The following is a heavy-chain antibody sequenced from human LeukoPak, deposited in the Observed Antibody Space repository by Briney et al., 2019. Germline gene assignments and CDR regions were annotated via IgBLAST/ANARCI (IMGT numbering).Heavy chain of an antibody. Sequence: PSETLSLTCTVSGGSISSSSYYWGWIRQPPGKGLEWIGSIYYSGSTYYNPSLKSRVTISVDTSKNQFSLKLSSVTAADTAVYYCALEVGSSGWYRWGQGTLVTVSS. CDR3: ALEVGSSGWYR. CDR2: IYYSGST. J-gene: IGHJ4*02. D-gene: IGHD6-19*01. V-gene: IGHV4-39*01. CDR1: GGSISSSSYY.